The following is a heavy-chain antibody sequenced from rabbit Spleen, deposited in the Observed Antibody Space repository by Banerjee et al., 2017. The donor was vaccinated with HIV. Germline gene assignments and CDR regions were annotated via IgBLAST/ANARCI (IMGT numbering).Heavy chain of an antibody. CDR2: IDGGSTGTT. Sequence: QEQLEESGGDLVKPEGSLTLTCTASGFSFSSSYYMCWVRQAPGKGLEWIGCIDGGSTGTTYYPSWAKGRFTISKTSSTTVTLQMTSLTAADTATYFCARGDNLHDAFDPWGPGTLVTVS. CDR1: GFSFSSSYY. D-gene: IGHD2-1*01. J-gene: IGHJ2*01. V-gene: IGHV1S45*01. CDR3: ARGDNLHDAFDP.